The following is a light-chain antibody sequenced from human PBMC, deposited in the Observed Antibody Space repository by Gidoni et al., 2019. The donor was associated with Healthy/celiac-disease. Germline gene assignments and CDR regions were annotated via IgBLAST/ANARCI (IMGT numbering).Light chain of an antibody. CDR2: DAS. J-gene: IGLJ3*02. Sequence: QSALTQPASVSGSPGPSITIPCTGTSSDVGGYNYVSWYQTHPGKAPNLMIYDASNRPSGVSNRFSGSKSGNTASLTISGLQAEDEADYYCSSYTSSSTWVFGGGTKLTVL. CDR1: SSDVGGYNY. V-gene: IGLV2-14*03. CDR3: SSYTSSSTWV.